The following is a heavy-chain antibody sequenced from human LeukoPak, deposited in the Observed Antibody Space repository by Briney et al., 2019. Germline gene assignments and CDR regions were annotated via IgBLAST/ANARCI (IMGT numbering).Heavy chain of an antibody. Sequence: GGSLRLSCAASGFTFSSYSMNWVRQAPGKGLEWVSSISSSSSYIYYADSVKGRFTISRDNAKNSLYLQMNSLRAEDTAVYYCARPDEQQLVRDAFDIWGQGTMVTVSS. CDR2: ISSSSSYI. CDR1: GFTFSSYS. V-gene: IGHV3-21*01. J-gene: IGHJ3*02. CDR3: ARPDEQQLVRDAFDI. D-gene: IGHD6-13*01.